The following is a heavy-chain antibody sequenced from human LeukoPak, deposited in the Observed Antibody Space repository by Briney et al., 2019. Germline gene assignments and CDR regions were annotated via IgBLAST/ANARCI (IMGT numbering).Heavy chain of an antibody. CDR3: AKAASSGSYAFDI. Sequence: PGGSLRLSCAASGFTFSDNYMSWIRQAPGKGLEWVSYISSSGSIYYADSVKGRFTISRDNAKNSLYLQMNSLRAEDTALYYCAKAASSGSYAFDIWGQGTMVTVSS. D-gene: IGHD3-10*01. CDR2: ISSSGSI. V-gene: IGHV3-11*01. J-gene: IGHJ3*02. CDR1: GFTFSDNY.